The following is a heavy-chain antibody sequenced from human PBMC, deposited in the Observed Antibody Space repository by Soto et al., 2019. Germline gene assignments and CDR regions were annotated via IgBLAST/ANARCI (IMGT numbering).Heavy chain of an antibody. CDR2: MSDSGSTI. J-gene: IGHJ4*02. V-gene: IGHV3-48*03. CDR1: GFTFSSHE. CDR3: AGGVMYGWNYEL. D-gene: IGHD3-16*01. Sequence: EVQLVASGGGLVQPGGSLRLSCSASGFTFSSHEMSWVLQAPEKGRARDSYMSDSGSTIKYADSVAGRFIITRDNADNSLYLQMQSLRSEDTGVYDCAGGVMYGWNYELWGQGTLVTVSS.